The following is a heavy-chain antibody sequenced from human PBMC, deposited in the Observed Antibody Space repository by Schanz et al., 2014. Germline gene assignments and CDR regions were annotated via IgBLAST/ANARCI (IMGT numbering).Heavy chain of an antibody. J-gene: IGHJ6*03. V-gene: IGHV4-4*02. CDR2: IYHSGRT. D-gene: IGHD3-10*01. Sequence: QVQLQESGPGLVKPSGTLSLTCAVSGGSISSSNWWSWVRQPPGKGLEWIGEIYHSGRTNYNPSLKSRVTITVDKSNNEFSRKLSSVTAADTAVYYCARGAGGGSGTYYGAYYNYYYMDVWGKGTTVTVS. CDR1: GGSISSSNW. CDR3: ARGAGGGSGTYYGAYYNYYYMDV.